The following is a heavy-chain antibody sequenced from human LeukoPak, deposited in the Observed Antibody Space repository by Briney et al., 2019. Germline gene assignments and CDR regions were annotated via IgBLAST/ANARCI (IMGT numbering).Heavy chain of an antibody. CDR1: GGSFSSYY. CDR3: ARRGILGLYY. D-gene: IGHD6-13*01. CDR2: INHSGST. V-gene: IGHV4-34*01. Sequence: SEXLSLTCAVFGGSFSSYYWNWIRQPPGKGLEWIGEINHSGSTNYNPSLKSRVTISVDTSKNQFSLKLSSVTAADTAVYYCARRGILGLYYWGQGTLVTVSS. J-gene: IGHJ4*02.